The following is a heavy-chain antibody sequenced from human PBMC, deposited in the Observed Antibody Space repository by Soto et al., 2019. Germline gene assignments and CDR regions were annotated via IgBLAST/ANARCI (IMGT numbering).Heavy chain of an antibody. CDR2: MNPNSGNT. J-gene: IGHJ4*02. Sequence: QVQLVQSGAEVKKPGASVKVSCKASGYTFTSYDINWVRQASGQGLEWMGWMNPNSGNTGYAQKFQGRVTMTTNTSMSTAYMELSSLRSEDTAVYYCARGRSRTNYFDYWGQGTLVTVSS. CDR3: ARGRSRTNYFDY. CDR1: GYTFTSYD. V-gene: IGHV1-8*01.